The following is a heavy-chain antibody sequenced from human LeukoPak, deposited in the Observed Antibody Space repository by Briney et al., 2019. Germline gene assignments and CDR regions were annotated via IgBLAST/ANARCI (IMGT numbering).Heavy chain of an antibody. CDR3: AFADSSGYWFAFDI. CDR1: GGSISSSGYY. V-gene: IGHV4-31*03. D-gene: IGHD3-22*01. J-gene: IGHJ3*02. CDR2: IYYSGST. Sequence: PSETLSLTCTVSGGSISSSGYYWNWIRQHPGKGLEWIGYIYYSGSTYYNPSLKSRVIISVDTSKNQFSLKLSSVTAADTAVYYCAFADSSGYWFAFDIWGQGTMVTVSS.